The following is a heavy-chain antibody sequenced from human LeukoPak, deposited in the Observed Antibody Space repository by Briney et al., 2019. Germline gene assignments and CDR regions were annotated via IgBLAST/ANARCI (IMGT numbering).Heavy chain of an antibody. CDR2: IYYSGST. CDR1: GGSISSSSYY. V-gene: IGHV4-39*01. J-gene: IGHJ4*02. CDR3: ARHQPYSSGWYPDY. Sequence: SETLSLTCTVSGGSISSSSYYWGWIRQPPGKGLQWIGNIYYSGSTYCNPSLKSRVTISVDTSKNQFSLKLSSVTAADTAVYYCARHQPYSSGWYPDYWGQGTLVTVSS. D-gene: IGHD6-19*01.